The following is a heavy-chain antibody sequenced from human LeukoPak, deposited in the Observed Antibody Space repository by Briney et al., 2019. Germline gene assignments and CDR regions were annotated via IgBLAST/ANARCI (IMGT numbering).Heavy chain of an antibody. CDR3: ARGYSSGWYSHFDH. V-gene: IGHV3-48*02. Sequence: GRSLRLSCEASGFSFSNYVMNWVRQAPGKGLEWLSFISSSSSVIYYADSVKGRFTISRDNAKQSLYLQMNSLRDEDTALYYCARGYSSGWYSHFDHWGQGTLVTVSS. D-gene: IGHD6-19*01. CDR1: GFSFSNYV. CDR2: ISSSSSVI. J-gene: IGHJ4*02.